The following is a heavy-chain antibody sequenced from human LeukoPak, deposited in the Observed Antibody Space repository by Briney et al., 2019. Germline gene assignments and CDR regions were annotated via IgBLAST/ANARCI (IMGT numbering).Heavy chain of an antibody. J-gene: IGHJ4*02. CDR3: ARDPTSGYDRGGDY. CDR1: GFTFDDYA. CDR2: ISWNSGSI. Sequence: PGGSLRLSCAASGFTFDDYAMHWVRQAPGKGLEWVSGISWNSGSIGYADSVKGRFTISRDNAKNSLYLQMNSLRAEDTAVYYCARDPTSGYDRGGDYWGQGTLVTVSS. D-gene: IGHD5-12*01. V-gene: IGHV3-9*01.